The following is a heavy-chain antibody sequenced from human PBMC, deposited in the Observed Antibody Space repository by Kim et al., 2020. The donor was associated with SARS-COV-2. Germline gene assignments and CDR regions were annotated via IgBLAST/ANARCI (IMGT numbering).Heavy chain of an antibody. CDR2: IYSGGRT. V-gene: IGHV3-53*01. D-gene: IGHD2-21*02. CDR1: GFSVSNNF. J-gene: IGHJ4*02. Sequence: GGSLRLSCVVSGFSVSNNFMTWVRQAPGKGLEWVSVIYSGGRTYYADSVKGRFTISRDISKNIFYLQMNSLRAEDTAVYYCAGPTANFEYWGQGTLVTVSS. CDR3: AGPTANFEY.